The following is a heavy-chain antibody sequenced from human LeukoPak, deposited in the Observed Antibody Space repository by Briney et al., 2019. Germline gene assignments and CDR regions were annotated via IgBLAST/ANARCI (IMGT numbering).Heavy chain of an antibody. CDR3: ARGPYSYDSSGAFDI. D-gene: IGHD3-22*01. CDR2: TYYRGTT. Sequence: SETLSLTCTVSGASISSTSYYWGWIRQPPGKGLEWIGSTYYRGTTYYNPSLKSRVTISVDTSKNQFSLQLSSVTAADTAVYFRARGPYSYDSSGAFDIWGQGTMVTVSS. CDR1: GASISSTSYY. V-gene: IGHV4-39*07. J-gene: IGHJ3*02.